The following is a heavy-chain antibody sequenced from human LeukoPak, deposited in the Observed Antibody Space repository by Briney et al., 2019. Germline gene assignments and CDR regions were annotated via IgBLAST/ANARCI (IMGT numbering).Heavy chain of an antibody. CDR1: GFTFSGSA. V-gene: IGHV3-73*01. D-gene: IGHD2-2*01. Sequence: PGGSLRLSCAASGFTFSGSAMHWVRQASGKGLEWVGRIRSKANSYATAYAASVKGRFTISRDDSKNTAYLQMNSLKTEDTAVYYCTTLLGYCSSTSCYAYWGQGTLVTVSS. J-gene: IGHJ4*02. CDR3: TTLLGYCSSTSCYAY. CDR2: IRSKANSYAT.